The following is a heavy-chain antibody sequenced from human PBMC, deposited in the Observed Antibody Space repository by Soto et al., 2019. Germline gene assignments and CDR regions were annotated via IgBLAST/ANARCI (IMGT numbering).Heavy chain of an antibody. V-gene: IGHV4-59*01. CDR3: ARGWSSWYPDYYYYMDV. J-gene: IGHJ6*03. CDR1: GGSISSYY. CDR2: IYYSGST. Sequence: PSETLSLTCTVSGGSISSYYWSWIRQPPGKGLEWIGYIYYSGSTNYNPSLKSRVTISVDTSKNQFSLKLSSVTAADTAVYYCARGWSSWYPDYYYYMDVWGKGTTVTVSS. D-gene: IGHD6-13*01.